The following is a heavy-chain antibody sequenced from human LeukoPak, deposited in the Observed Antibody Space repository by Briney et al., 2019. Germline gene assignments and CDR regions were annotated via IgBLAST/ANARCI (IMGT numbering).Heavy chain of an antibody. D-gene: IGHD6-13*01. J-gene: IGHJ4*02. V-gene: IGHV3-23*01. CDR1: GFTFSDYA. CDR2: ISHVGGT. CDR3: TPWGPGIGY. Sequence: GGSLRLSCAASGFTFSDYAMSWVRQAPEKGLEWVSTISHVGGTYYADSVRGRFTISRDDSKNTAYLQMNSLKTEDTAVYYCTPWGPGIGYWGQGTLVTVSS.